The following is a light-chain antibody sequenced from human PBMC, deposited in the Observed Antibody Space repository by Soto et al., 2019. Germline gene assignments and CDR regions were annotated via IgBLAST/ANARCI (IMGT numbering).Light chain of an antibody. Sequence: QSARTQPPSASGSPGQSVAISCSGTSSDVGGYNYVSWYQQHPGKAPKLMIYDVNKRPSGVPDRFSGSKSGNTASLTVSGLQAEDEADYYCISYAGSNKPAFGGGTKLTVL. V-gene: IGLV2-8*01. J-gene: IGLJ2*01. CDR1: SSDVGGYNY. CDR3: ISYAGSNKPA. CDR2: DVN.